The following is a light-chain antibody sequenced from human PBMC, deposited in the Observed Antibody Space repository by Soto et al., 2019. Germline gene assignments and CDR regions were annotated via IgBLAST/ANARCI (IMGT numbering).Light chain of an antibody. J-gene: IGKJ1*01. Sequence: EIVMTQSPATLSLSPGERATLSCRASQRITTVAWYQQKPGQAPRLLIYGLSIRAPGVPARFSVSGSGTEFTLTISSPQSEDFAVYFCQQYYDWPTFGQGTKVDIK. CDR2: GLS. CDR3: QQYYDWPT. CDR1: QRITT. V-gene: IGKV3-15*01.